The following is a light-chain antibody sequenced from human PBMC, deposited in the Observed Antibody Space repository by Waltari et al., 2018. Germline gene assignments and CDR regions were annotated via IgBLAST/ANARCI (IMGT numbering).Light chain of an antibody. CDR3: QKYDRLPAT. Sequence: EIVLTQSPGTLSLSPGERGTLSCRASTSVSRCLAWYQQKPGQAPRLLIYGASTRATGIPDRFSGSGSGTDFSLTISRLEPEDFAVYYCQKYDRLPATFGQGTKVEIK. CDR2: GAS. V-gene: IGKV3-20*01. CDR1: TSVSRC. J-gene: IGKJ1*01.